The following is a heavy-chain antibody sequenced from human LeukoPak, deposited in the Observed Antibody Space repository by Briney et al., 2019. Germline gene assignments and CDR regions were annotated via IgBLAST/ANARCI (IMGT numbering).Heavy chain of an antibody. J-gene: IGHJ4*02. D-gene: IGHD3-10*01. V-gene: IGHV3-9*01. CDR3: AKDMNSYGSGSSYNPWGPFDS. Sequence: GRSLRLSCAASGFTFDNYAMHWVRQAPGKGLEWVSGIAWNSGNTGFADPVKGRFTISRDNAENSLYLQMNSLTPEDTAFYFCAKDMNSYGSGSSYNPWGPFDSWGQGTLVTVSS. CDR2: IAWNSGNT. CDR1: GFTFDNYA.